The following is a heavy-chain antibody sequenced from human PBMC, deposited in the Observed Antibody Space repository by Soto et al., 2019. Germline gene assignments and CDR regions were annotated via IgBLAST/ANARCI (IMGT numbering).Heavy chain of an antibody. V-gene: IGHV3-30*18. Sequence: QVQLVESGGGVVQPGRSLRLSCAASGFTFSSYGMHWVRQAPGKGLEWVAVISYDGSNKYYADSVKGRFTISRDNSKNQLDLQMNNQRAEDTAVDYCAKGRAYWDYHYGMDVWSQGTTVTVCS. CDR3: AKGRAYWDYHYGMDV. D-gene: IGHD2-21*01. CDR2: ISYDGSNK. CDR1: GFTFSSYG. J-gene: IGHJ6*02.